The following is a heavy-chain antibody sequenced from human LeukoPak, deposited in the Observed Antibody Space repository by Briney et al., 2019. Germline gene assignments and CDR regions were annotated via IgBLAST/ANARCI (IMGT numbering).Heavy chain of an antibody. CDR3: ARSYLSGTYYDWFDP. CDR1: GGSISDYY. V-gene: IGHV4-4*07. D-gene: IGHD1-26*01. CDR2: IYGSGST. J-gene: IGHJ5*02. Sequence: PSETLSLTCTVSGGSISDYYWNWIRQPAGKGLEWVGRIYGSGSTNSNPSLRSRVTISVDTSKNQFSLKLTSATAADTAVYYCARSYLSGTYYDWFDPWGQGTLVTVSS.